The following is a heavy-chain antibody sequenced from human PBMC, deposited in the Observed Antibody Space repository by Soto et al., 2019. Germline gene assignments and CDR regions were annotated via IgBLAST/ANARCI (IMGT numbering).Heavy chain of an antibody. CDR1: GDSIISSGYY. V-gene: IGHV4-39*01. J-gene: IGHJ5*02. CDR2: IYYSGST. Sequence: QLQLRESGPGLVKPSETLSLTCSLSGDSIISSGYYWDWIRQPPGKGLEWIGYIYYSGSTSYNPSLKSRVPISVDSSKIQFSLKLTSVTAADTAVYYCARHTGQLSPFDTWGLGTLVTVSS. D-gene: IGHD2-2*01. CDR3: ARHTGQLSPFDT.